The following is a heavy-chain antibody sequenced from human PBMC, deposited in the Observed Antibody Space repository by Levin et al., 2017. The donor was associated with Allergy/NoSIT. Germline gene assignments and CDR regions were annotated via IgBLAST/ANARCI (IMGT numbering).Heavy chain of an antibody. CDR2: IYRSGDT. D-gene: IGHD4/OR15-4a*01. CDR3: ATIEGLFCYGVSCSYSFHY. V-gene: IGHV4-4*02. J-gene: IGHJ4*02. Sequence: PSETLSLTCAVSGGSISTDNWWSWIRQPPGKGLEWIGEIYRSGDTNHNPSLRSRVTISVDNSKNHLSLKLSSVTAADTAVYYCATIEGLFCYGVSCSYSFHYWGQGALVTVSS. CDR1: GGSISTDNW.